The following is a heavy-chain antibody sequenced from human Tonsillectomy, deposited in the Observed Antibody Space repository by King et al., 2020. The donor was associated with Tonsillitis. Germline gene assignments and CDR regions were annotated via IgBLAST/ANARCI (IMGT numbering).Heavy chain of an antibody. CDR1: GFTFSTFA. D-gene: IGHD3-10*01. CDR2: VYRGGGTT. CDR3: ARDRGRWQFDY. V-gene: IGHV3-23*03. Sequence: VQLVESGGGLVQPGGSLRLSCAASGFTFSTFAMNWVRQAPGKGLEWVSVVYRGGGTTYADSVKGRFTVSRDDSENTLYLQMNSLTDEDTAVYYCARDRGRWQFDYWGQGTLVTVSS. J-gene: IGHJ4*02.